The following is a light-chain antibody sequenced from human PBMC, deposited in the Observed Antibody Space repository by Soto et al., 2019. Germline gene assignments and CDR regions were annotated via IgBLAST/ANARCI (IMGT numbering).Light chain of an antibody. CDR2: GAS. V-gene: IGKV3-20*01. CDR3: QQYGSSPRT. CDR1: QSVISSY. J-gene: IGKJ1*01. Sequence: PGDRATLSCAASQSVISSYLAWYQQKPGQAPRLLIYGASTRATGIPDRFSGSGSGTDFTLTISRLEPEDFAVYYCQQYGSSPRTFGQGTKVEIK.